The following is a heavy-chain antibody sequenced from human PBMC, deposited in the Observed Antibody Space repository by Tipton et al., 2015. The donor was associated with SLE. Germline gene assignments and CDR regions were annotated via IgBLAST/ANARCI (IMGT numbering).Heavy chain of an antibody. V-gene: IGHV3-30*04. CDR3: ARGIKGFCSSTICYDWYFDL. Sequence: SLRLSCAASGFTFNSYAVHWVRQAPGKGLEWVAFIRSDGSHKYSADSVKGRFTISRDNSKSMLYLQMNSLRAEDTALYFCARGIKGFCSSTICYDWYFDLWGRGTLVTVSS. D-gene: IGHD2-2*01. CDR1: GFTFNSYA. J-gene: IGHJ2*01. CDR2: IRSDGSHK.